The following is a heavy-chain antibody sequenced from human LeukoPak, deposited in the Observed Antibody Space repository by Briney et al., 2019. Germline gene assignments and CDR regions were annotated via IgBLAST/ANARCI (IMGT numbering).Heavy chain of an antibody. CDR1: GGSNSAYY. CDR3: ARGIPSVAAGNGCYFDL. CDR2: IYYSGST. D-gene: IGHD6-13*01. V-gene: IGHV4-59*01. J-gene: IGHJ2*01. Sequence: SETLSLTCTVSGGSNSAYYRSWIRQPPGKGLEWIGYIYYSGSTNYNPSLKSRVTISVDTSKNQFSLKLTSVTAADTAVYYCARGIPSVAAGNGCYFDLWGRGTLVTVSS.